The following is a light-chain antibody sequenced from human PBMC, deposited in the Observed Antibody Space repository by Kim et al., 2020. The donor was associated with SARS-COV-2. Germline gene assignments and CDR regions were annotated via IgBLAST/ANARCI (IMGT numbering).Light chain of an antibody. CDR3: QKYGGSAR. CDR1: QSFDNTY. CDR2: GAS. V-gene: IGKV3-20*01. Sequence: LSPGKRPPPPCRASQSFDNTYLARYQHKPGQPPRPFINGASSRVTGNPGRLSGSRCGKEFTLTITRMETADFAVYYCQKYGGSARFGGRAKVDIK. J-gene: IGKJ4*01.